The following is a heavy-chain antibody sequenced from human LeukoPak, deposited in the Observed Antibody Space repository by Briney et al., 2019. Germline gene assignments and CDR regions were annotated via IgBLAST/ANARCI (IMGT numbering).Heavy chain of an antibody. CDR1: GFTFSKYA. CDR2: ISRGTT. V-gene: IGHV3-23*01. Sequence: GGSLRLSCAASGFTFSKYAMVWVRQAPGKGLESVSAISRGTTYYADSVKGRFTISRDNSKNMLYLQMNSLRAEDTAVYYCAKDPNGDYVGAFSFQRWGLGTLVTVSS. D-gene: IGHD4-17*01. J-gene: IGHJ1*01. CDR3: AKDPNGDYVGAFSFQR.